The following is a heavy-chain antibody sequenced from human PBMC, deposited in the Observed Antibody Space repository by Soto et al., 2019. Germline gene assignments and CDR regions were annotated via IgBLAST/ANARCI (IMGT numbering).Heavy chain of an antibody. Sequence: HPGGSLRLSCAASGFTFSSYGMHWVRQAPGKGLEWVAVISYDGSNKYYADSVKGRFTISRDNSKNTLYLQMNSLRAEDTAVYYCAKVGYDFWSGYYTSAWYFDYWGQGTLVTVSS. D-gene: IGHD3-3*01. CDR1: GFTFSSYG. J-gene: IGHJ4*02. V-gene: IGHV3-30*18. CDR3: AKVGYDFWSGYYTSAWYFDY. CDR2: ISYDGSNK.